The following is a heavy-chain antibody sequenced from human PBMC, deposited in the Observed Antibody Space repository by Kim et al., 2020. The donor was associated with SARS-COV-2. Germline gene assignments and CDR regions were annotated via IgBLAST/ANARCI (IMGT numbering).Heavy chain of an antibody. J-gene: IGHJ4*02. CDR1: GGSISSGGYY. V-gene: IGHV4-31*03. Sequence: SETLSLTCTVSGGSISSGGYYWNWIRQLPGIGLVCIVFIYYSGCTYYNPSLRVRVTISVYTSSNQFSLKLGSVTAADTAVYYCARAPRRIITIFGVVTHFDYWGQGTLVTVSS. CDR2: IYYSGCT. D-gene: IGHD3-3*01. CDR3: ARAPRRIITIFGVVTHFDY.